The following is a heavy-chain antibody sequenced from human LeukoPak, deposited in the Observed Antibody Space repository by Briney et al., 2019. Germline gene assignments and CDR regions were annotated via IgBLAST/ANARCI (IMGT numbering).Heavy chain of an antibody. Sequence: GASEKVSCKASGGTFSSYAISWVRQAPGQGLEWMGWISAYNGNTNYAQKFQGRVTMTTDTSTSTAYMELRSLRSDDTAMYYCARDIKRSRARWENLGFDPWGQGTLVTVSS. J-gene: IGHJ5*02. CDR3: ARDIKRSRARWENLGFDP. CDR2: ISAYNGNT. CDR1: GGTFSSYA. V-gene: IGHV1-18*01. D-gene: IGHD1-14*01.